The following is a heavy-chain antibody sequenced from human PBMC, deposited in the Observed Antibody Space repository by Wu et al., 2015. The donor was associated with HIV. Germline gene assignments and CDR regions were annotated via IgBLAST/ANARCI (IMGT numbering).Heavy chain of an antibody. CDR1: GGTFSSFA. CDR3: ARDQQWPTTYYYYYGMDV. Sequence: QVQLVQSGAEVKKPGSSVKVSCKASGGTFSSFAISWVRQAPGQGLEWVGGIIPMFDQANYAQNVQGRVTITADESTSTAYMELRSLRSDDTAVYYCARDQQWPTTYYYYYGMDVWGQGTTVTV. CDR2: IIPMFDQA. D-gene: IGHD6-19*01. V-gene: IGHV1-69*01. J-gene: IGHJ6*02.